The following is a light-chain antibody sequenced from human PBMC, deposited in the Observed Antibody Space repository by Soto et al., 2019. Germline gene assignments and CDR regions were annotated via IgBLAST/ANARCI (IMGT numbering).Light chain of an antibody. CDR3: SSYTSSIDYV. V-gene: IGLV2-14*01. J-gene: IGLJ1*01. Sequence: QSVLTQPTSVSGCPGQSITISCTGTSNDITLYNYVSWYQQYPGKAPKLIIYQVTNRPSGVSTRFSGSKSGNTASLTISGLQAEDEADYYCSSYTSSIDYVFGTGTKVTVL. CDR2: QVT. CDR1: SNDITLYNY.